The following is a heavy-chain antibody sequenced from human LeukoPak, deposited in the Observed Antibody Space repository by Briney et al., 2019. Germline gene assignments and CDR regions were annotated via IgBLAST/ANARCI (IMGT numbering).Heavy chain of an antibody. D-gene: IGHD6-6*01. CDR1: GFTVSSSN. Sequence: GGSLRLSCEASGFTVSSSNMSWVRQAPGKGLERVAIIYSGGGTYYADSVKGRFTISRDNSKNTLYLQVNSLRAEDTAMYYCASNSRAARQFDYWGQGTLVTVSS. V-gene: IGHV3-66*01. J-gene: IGHJ4*02. CDR2: IYSGGGT. CDR3: ASNSRAARQFDY.